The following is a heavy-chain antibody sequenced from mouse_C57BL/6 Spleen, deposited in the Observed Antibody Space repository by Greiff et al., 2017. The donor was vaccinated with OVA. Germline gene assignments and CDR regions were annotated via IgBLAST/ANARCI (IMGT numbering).Heavy chain of an antibody. CDR1: GFTFSSYA. V-gene: IGHV5-4*01. CDR3: ARASDSSGLYYFDY. J-gene: IGHJ2*01. Sequence: EVQGVESGGGLVKPGGSLKLSCAASGFTFSSYAMSWVRQTPEKRLEWVATISDGGSYTYYPDNVKGRFTISRDNAKNNLYLQMSHLKSEDTAMYYCARASDSSGLYYFDYWGQGTTLTVSS. CDR2: ISDGGSYT. D-gene: IGHD3-2*02.